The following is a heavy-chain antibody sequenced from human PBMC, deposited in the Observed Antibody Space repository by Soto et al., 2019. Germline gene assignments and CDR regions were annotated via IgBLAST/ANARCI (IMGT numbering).Heavy chain of an antibody. J-gene: IGHJ6*02. D-gene: IGHD2-2*01. Sequence: QVQLVQSGAEVKKPGSSVKVSCKASGGTFSSYAISWMRQAPGQGLEWLGGIIPIFGTATYAQKFQGRVTISAAESASTGYMGLSRLRSEDTTAYYFATWSGRGYFMSTSCYVDYYYGIDVWGQGTTVTVSS. CDR3: ATWSGRGYFMSTSCYVDYYYGIDV. CDR1: GGTFSSYA. CDR2: IIPIFGTA. V-gene: IGHV1-69*12.